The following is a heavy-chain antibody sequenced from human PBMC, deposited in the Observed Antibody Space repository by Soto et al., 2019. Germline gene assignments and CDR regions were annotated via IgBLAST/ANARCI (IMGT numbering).Heavy chain of an antibody. CDR3: VKWHTSIFDSLPFTGFDF. Sequence: GWSLRLSWVGSGFTFSDSVMAWVRQTAGKWLEGLSVMSGDGRTRYALSVTGRFTISRDNSKNTLYLQMRSLRAEDAAAYYCVKWHTSIFDSLPFTGFDFWGQRPKVTVSS. CDR2: MSGDGRT. J-gene: IGHJ4*02. CDR1: GFTFSDSV. V-gene: IGHV3-23*01. D-gene: IGHD3-22*01.